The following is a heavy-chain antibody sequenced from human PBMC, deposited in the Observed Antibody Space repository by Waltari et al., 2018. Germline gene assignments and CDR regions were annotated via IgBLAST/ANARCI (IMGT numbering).Heavy chain of an antibody. CDR1: GFTFVTSW. Sequence: VESGGGLVQPGKSLRLSCTGSGFTFVTSWVRWVRQVPGKGLEWVANINQDGSERYYSDSVKGRFTISRDNSETSLSLQMNSLRVADTAVYFCARGSVGPLDFWGQGTLVTVSS. CDR3: ARGSVGPLDF. CDR2: INQDGSER. J-gene: IGHJ4*02. V-gene: IGHV3-7*01.